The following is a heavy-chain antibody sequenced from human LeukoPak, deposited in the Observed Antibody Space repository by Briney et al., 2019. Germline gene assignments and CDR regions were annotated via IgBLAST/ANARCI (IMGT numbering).Heavy chain of an antibody. CDR2: ITQSGNT. Sequence: SETLSLTCAVYGGSFSGYYWSWVRHPPGKGLECIGDITQSGNTTYNPTLKSRVTISVDSSKNQFSLKLSSVTAADTAVYYCARGSQSLGYCSGGSCRAKIFDYWGQGTLVTVSS. V-gene: IGHV4-34*01. D-gene: IGHD2-15*01. CDR1: GGSFSGYY. J-gene: IGHJ4*02. CDR3: ARGSQSLGYCSGGSCRAKIFDY.